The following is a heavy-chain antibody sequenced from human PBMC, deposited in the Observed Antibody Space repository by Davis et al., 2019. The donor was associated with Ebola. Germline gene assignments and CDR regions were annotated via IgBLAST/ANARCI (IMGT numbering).Heavy chain of an antibody. D-gene: IGHD6-13*01. J-gene: IGHJ4*02. V-gene: IGHV3-48*01. CDR3: ARGGGRQQLVPRFDY. CDR2: ISSSSSTI. Sequence: PGGSLRLSCAASGFTFSSYSMNWVRQAPGKGLEWVSYISSSSSTIYYADSVKGRFTISRDNAKNSLYLQMSSLRAEDTAVYYCARGGGRQQLVPRFDYWGQGTLVTVSS. CDR1: GFTFSSYS.